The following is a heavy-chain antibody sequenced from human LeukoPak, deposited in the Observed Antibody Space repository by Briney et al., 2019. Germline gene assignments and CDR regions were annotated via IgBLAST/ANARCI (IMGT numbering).Heavy chain of an antibody. J-gene: IGHJ5*02. CDR1: GYTFTYYG. CDR3: ARPNYPGGSGSYGGTNWFDP. Sequence: GASVKVSCEASGYTFTYYGISWVRQAPGQGPEWMGWISGYNGNTNYAQKFPGRVTMTTDTSTSTAYMALRSLRSDDTALYYCARPNYPGGSGSYGGTNWFDPWGQGTLVTVSS. D-gene: IGHD3-10*01. V-gene: IGHV1-18*01. CDR2: ISGYNGNT.